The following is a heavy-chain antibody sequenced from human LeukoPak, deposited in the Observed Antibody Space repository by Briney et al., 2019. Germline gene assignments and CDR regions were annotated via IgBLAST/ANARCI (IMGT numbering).Heavy chain of an antibody. CDR1: GFTFSNYW. CDR2: INSDGSST. CDR3: ARDYGDAFDV. V-gene: IGHV3-74*01. J-gene: IGHJ3*01. D-gene: IGHD4-17*01. Sequence: PGGSLRLSCAASGFTFSNYWMHWVRQAPGKGLVWVSLINSDGSSTNYADSVKGRFTICRDNAKNTLYLQMNSLRAEDTAVYYCARDYGDAFDVWGQGTMVTVSS.